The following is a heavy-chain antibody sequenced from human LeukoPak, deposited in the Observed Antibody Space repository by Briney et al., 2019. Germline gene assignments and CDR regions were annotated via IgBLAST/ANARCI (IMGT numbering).Heavy chain of an antibody. CDR2: INHSGST. CDR3: ARGRGPIYYYYYYMDV. J-gene: IGHJ6*03. CDR1: GGSFSGYY. V-gene: IGHV4-34*01. Sequence: PSETLSLTCAVYGGSFSGYYWSWIRQPPGKGLEWIGEINHSGSTNYNPSLKSRVTISVDTSKNQFSLKLSSVTAADTAVYYCARGRGPIYYYYYYMDVWGKGTTVTVSS.